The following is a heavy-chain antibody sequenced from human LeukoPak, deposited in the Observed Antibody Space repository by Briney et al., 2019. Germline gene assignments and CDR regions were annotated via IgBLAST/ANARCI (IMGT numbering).Heavy chain of an antibody. Sequence: GGSLRLSCAASGFTFNMYDMHWVRQATGKGLDWVAAIGTAGDTYYPDSVKGRFTISRENAKNSLYLQMNSLKAGDTAVYYCARGRGCSGTSCFHARLLDSWGQGTLVTVYS. V-gene: IGHV3-13*01. CDR3: ARGRGCSGTSCFHARLLDS. CDR2: IGTAGDT. CDR1: GFTFNMYD. D-gene: IGHD2-2*01. J-gene: IGHJ4*02.